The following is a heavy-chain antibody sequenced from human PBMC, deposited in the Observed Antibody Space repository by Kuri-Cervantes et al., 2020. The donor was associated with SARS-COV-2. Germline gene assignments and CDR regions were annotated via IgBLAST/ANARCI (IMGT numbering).Heavy chain of an antibody. V-gene: IGHV3-30*09. Sequence: GESLKISCEASGFPFTGYSIHWVRQAPGKGLEWVAAVSYDGSGKYYTDSVKGRFAISRDDSRDTVYLQMNSLTPADTAVYHCARYDYVWGSLGLDFWGQGTMVTVSS. CDR2: VSYDGSGK. CDR3: ARYDYVWGSLGLDF. CDR1: GFPFTGYS. J-gene: IGHJ3*01. D-gene: IGHD3-16*01.